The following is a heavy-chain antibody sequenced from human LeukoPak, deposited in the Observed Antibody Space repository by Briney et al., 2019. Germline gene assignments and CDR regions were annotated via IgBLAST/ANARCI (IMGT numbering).Heavy chain of an antibody. D-gene: IGHD3-10*01. V-gene: IGHV3-48*01. J-gene: IGHJ4*02. CDR3: ARATPSGSYWFDY. CDR2: ISSGSSTI. Sequence: GGSLRLSCAASGFTFSTYNMNWLRQAPGKGLEWVSYISSGSSTIFYADSVKGRSTISRDNAKTSLYLQMNSLRAEDTAVYYCARATPSGSYWFDYWGQGTLVTVSS. CDR1: GFTFSTYN.